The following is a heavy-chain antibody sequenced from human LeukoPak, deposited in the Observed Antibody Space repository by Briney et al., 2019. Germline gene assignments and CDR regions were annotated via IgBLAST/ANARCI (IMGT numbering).Heavy chain of an antibody. Sequence: SETLSLTCTVSGGSISSSSYYWGWIRQPPGKGLEWIGSIYYSGSTYYNPSPKRQATISVDTSKNQFSLKLSSVTAADTPVDYCARLVVRVFDCWGQRTLVTASS. CDR3: ARLVVRVFDC. CDR1: GGSISSSSYY. V-gene: IGHV4-39*01. J-gene: IGHJ4*02. CDR2: IYYSGST. D-gene: IGHD2-2*01.